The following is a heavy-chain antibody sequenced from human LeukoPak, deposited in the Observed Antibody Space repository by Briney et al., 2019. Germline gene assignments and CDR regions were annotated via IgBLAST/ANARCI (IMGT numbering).Heavy chain of an antibody. Sequence: GGSLRLSCAASGFTFSSYAMSWVRQAPGKGLEWVSYISSSGRTIYYADSVKGRFTISRDNAKNALYLQMNSLRAEDTAVYYCARDPLGPSAVAGFDYWGQGTLVTVSS. D-gene: IGHD6-19*01. CDR3: ARDPLGPSAVAGFDY. V-gene: IGHV3-48*04. CDR2: ISSSGRTI. J-gene: IGHJ4*02. CDR1: GFTFSSYA.